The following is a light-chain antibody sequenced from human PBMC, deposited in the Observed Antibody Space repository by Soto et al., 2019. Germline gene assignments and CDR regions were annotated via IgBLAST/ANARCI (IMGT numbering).Light chain of an antibody. CDR1: SPNIGAGYD. V-gene: IGLV1-40*01. J-gene: IGLJ1*01. CDR3: QSYDSSLSAFYV. Sequence: QSVLKQPPSVSGAPGQRVTISCTGSSPNIGAGYDVHWYQQLPGTAPKLLIYGNSNRPSGVPDRFSGPKSGTSASLAITGLQAEDEADYYCQSYDSSLSAFYVFGTGTKVTVL. CDR2: GNS.